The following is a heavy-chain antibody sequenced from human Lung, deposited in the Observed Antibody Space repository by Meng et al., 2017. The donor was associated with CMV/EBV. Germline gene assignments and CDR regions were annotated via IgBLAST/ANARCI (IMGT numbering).Heavy chain of an antibody. CDR2: ISWNSGSI. CDR1: GFTFDDYA. V-gene: IGHV3-9*01. Sequence: SCAASGFTFDDYAMHWVRQAPGKGLEWVSGISWNSGSIGYADSVKGRFTISRDNAKNSLYLQMNSLRAEDTALYYCAKDKDGGMDVWGQGTTVTGSS. J-gene: IGHJ6*02. CDR3: AKDKDGGMDV.